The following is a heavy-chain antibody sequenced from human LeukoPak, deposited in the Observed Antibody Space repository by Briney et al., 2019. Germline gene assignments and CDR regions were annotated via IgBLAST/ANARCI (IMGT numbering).Heavy chain of an antibody. J-gene: IGHJ3*02. V-gene: IGHV3-23*01. D-gene: IGHD3-22*01. CDR1: GFTFSSYA. CDR3: AKDRFHYYDSSAIRMGAFDI. Sequence: GGSLRLSCAASGFTFSSYAMSWVRQAPGKGLEWVSAISGSGGSTYYADSLKGRFTISRDNSKNTLYLQMNSLRAEDTAVYYCAKDRFHYYDSSAIRMGAFDIWGQGTMVTVSS. CDR2: ISGSGGST.